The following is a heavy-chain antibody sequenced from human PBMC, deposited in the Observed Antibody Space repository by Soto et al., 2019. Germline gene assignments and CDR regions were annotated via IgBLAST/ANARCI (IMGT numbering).Heavy chain of an antibody. CDR1: GGSIRSSTYY. CDR3: ARLYGLDAFDI. Sequence: SETLSLTCTVSGGSIRSSTYYWGWIRQPPGKGLEWIGYIYYSGSTNYNPSLKSRVTISVDTSKNQFSLKLSSVTAADTAVYYCARLYGLDAFDIWGQGTMVTVSS. J-gene: IGHJ3*02. V-gene: IGHV4-61*05. CDR2: IYYSGST. D-gene: IGHD3-16*02.